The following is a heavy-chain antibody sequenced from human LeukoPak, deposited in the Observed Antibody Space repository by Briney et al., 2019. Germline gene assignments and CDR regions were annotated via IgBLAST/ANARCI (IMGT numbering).Heavy chain of an antibody. V-gene: IGHV3-21*01. CDR2: ISSSSSYI. CDR3: ARAQQSMVRGVIIPHDAFDI. CDR1: GFTFSSYS. D-gene: IGHD3-10*01. Sequence: GGSLRLSCAASGFTFSSYSMNWVRQAPGKGLECVSSISSSSSYIYYADSVKGRFTISRDNAKNSLYLQMNSLRAEDTAVYYCARAQQSMVRGVIIPHDAFDIWGQGTMVTVSS. J-gene: IGHJ3*02.